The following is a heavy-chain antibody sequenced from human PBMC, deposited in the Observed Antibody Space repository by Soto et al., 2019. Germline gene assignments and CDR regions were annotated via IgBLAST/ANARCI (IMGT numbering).Heavy chain of an antibody. D-gene: IGHD3-10*01. V-gene: IGHV3-30*18. Sequence: QVQLVESGGGVVQPGTSLRLSCAASGFTFTNYGTHWVRQARGKGLEWVATISNDGSKKYNADSVKGRFTISRDNSKNMLYVQMNSLRPEDTAVYYCAKDWVYRGDLDYWGQGTLVTVSS. CDR1: GFTFTNYG. CDR3: AKDWVYRGDLDY. CDR2: ISNDGSKK. J-gene: IGHJ4*02.